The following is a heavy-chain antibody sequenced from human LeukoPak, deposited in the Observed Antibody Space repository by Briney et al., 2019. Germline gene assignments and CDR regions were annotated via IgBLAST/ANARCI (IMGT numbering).Heavy chain of an antibody. J-gene: IGHJ5*02. V-gene: IGHV4-31*03. D-gene: IGHD2-15*01. CDR2: IYYSGST. Sequence: PSETLSLTCTVSGGSISSGGYSWSWIRQHPGKGLEWIGYIYYSGSTYYNPSLKSRVTISVDTSKNQFSLKLSSVTAADTAVYYCAREKGYCSGGSCYGSWFDPWGQGTLVTVSS. CDR3: AREKGYCSGGSCYGSWFDP. CDR1: GGSISSGGYS.